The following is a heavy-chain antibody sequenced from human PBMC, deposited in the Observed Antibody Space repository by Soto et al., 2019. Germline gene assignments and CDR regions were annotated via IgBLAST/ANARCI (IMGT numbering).Heavy chain of an antibody. J-gene: IGHJ4*02. CDR3: ARGWPQSASGSHLAY. Sequence: GGSLRLSCAASGFTFSSYWMHWVRQAPGKGLVWVSRINTDGSSTTYADSVQGRFTISRDNAKNTLYLQMNSLSVEDTAVYYCARGWPQSASGSHLAYWGQGTLVTAPQ. CDR2: INTDGSST. V-gene: IGHV3-74*01. CDR1: GFTFSSYW. D-gene: IGHD3-10*01.